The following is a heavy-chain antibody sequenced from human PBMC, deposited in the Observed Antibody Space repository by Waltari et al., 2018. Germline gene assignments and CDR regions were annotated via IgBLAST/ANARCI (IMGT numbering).Heavy chain of an antibody. CDR2: INHSGST. V-gene: IGHV4-34*01. CDR1: GGSLSGDY. Sequence: QVQLQQWGAGRLKPSETLSLTCAVYGGSLSGDYCSALPQPPWKGLECTGEINHSGSTNYNPSLKSRVTISVDTSKNQFSLKLSSVTAADTAVYYCARGSPHYGDRGDFDYWGQGTLVTVSS. J-gene: IGHJ4*02. D-gene: IGHD4-17*01. CDR3: ARGSPHYGDRGDFDY.